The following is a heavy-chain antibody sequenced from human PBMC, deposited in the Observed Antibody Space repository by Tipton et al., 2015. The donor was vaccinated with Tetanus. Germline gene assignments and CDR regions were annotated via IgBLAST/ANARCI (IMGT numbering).Heavy chain of an antibody. CDR3: ARAGTVTDDRSKFDS. CDR2: IHHSGLA. Sequence: TLSLTCTVSGDSVSTGNFYWSWIRQPPGKGLEWIAFIHHSGLAFSKPSLKSRVSISIDTTQNQFSLRLTSVTAADTAVYYCARAGTVTDDRSKFDSWGQGSLVSVSS. J-gene: IGHJ4*02. V-gene: IGHV4-30-4*01. CDR1: GDSVSTGNFY. D-gene: IGHD4-17*01.